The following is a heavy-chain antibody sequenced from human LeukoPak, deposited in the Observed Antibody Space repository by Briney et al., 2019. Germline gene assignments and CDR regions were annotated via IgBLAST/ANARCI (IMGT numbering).Heavy chain of an antibody. CDR2: ISGSGGST. Sequence: GGSLRLSCAASGFTFSSYAMSWVRQAPGKGLEWVSAISGSGGSTYYADSVKGRFTISRDNSKNTLYLQMNSLRAEDTAVYYCAKDGGSGWNARYNWFDPWGQGTLVTVSS. CDR1: GFTFSSYA. CDR3: AKDGGSGWNARYNWFDP. D-gene: IGHD6-25*01. V-gene: IGHV3-23*01. J-gene: IGHJ5*02.